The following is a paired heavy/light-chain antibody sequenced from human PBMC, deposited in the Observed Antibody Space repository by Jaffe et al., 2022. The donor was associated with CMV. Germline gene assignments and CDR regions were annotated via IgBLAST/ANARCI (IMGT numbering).Light chain of an antibody. V-gene: IGKV1-6*01. J-gene: IGKJ1*01. CDR2: AAS. CDR3: LQDYNYPT. CDR1: QGIRND. Sequence: AIQMTQSPSSLSASVGDRVTITCRASQGIRNDLGWYQQKPGKAPKLLIYAASSLQSGVPSRFSGSGSGTDFTLTISSLQPEDFATYYCLQDYNYPTFGQGTKVEIK.
Heavy chain of an antibody. CDR3: AKRRHIAVAGTYYYYGMDV. CDR1: GFTFSSYA. Sequence: EVQLLESGGGLVQPGGSLRLSCAASGFTFSSYAMSWVRQAPGKGLEWVSAISGSGGSTYYADSVKGRFTISRDNSKNTLYLQMNSLRAEDTAVYYCAKRRHIAVAGTYYYYGMDVWGQGTTVTVSS. CDR2: ISGSGGST. D-gene: IGHD6-19*01. J-gene: IGHJ6*02. V-gene: IGHV3-23*01.